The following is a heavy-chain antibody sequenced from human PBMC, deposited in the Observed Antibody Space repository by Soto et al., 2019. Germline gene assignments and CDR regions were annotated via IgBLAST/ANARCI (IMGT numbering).Heavy chain of an antibody. CDR3: ARGGYPSIDD. Sequence: PSETLSLTCTVSGGSISNYYWSWIRQPPGKGLEWIGYMYYSGSTNYNPSLKSRVTISVDTSKNQFSLKLSSVTAADTAVYDCARGGYPSIDDWGQGTLVTVSS. J-gene: IGHJ4*02. CDR1: GGSISNYY. D-gene: IGHD5-12*01. CDR2: MYYSGST. V-gene: IGHV4-59*01.